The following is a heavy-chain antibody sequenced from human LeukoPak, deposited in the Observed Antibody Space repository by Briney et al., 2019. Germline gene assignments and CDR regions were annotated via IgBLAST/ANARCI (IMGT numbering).Heavy chain of an antibody. Sequence: GGSLRLSCAASGFIFSDYYMSWVRQAPGKGLEWLSYIDLSGNVKYYVDSVKGRFTISRDNAKNSLHLQMDSLRAEDTAVYYCARVTYRYYYDSSGYLYWGQGTLVTVSS. V-gene: IGHV3-11*04. CDR1: GFIFSDYY. CDR3: ARVTYRYYYDSSGYLY. J-gene: IGHJ4*02. D-gene: IGHD3-22*01. CDR2: IDLSGNVK.